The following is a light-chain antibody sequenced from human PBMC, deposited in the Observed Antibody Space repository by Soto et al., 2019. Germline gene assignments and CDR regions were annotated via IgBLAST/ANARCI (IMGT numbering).Light chain of an antibody. J-gene: IGKJ1*01. CDR2: GAS. CDR3: HQYGSSPAT. V-gene: IGKV3-20*01. Sequence: EIVLTQSPGTLSLSPGERVTLSCRASQSVSSYLAWYQQKPGQAPRLLIYGASSRATGIPDRFSGSGSGTDFTLTISRLAPEDFGVYYCHQYGSSPATFGQGTKVDIK. CDR1: QSVSSY.